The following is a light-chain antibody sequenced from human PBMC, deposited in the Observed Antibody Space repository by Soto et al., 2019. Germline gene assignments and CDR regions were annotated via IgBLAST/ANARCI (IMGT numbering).Light chain of an antibody. CDR3: TSSTSTITRHIV. Sequence: QSVLTQPASVSGSPGQSITISCTGTSSDVGGYNYVSWYQHHPGKAPKLLIYDVSNRPSGISNRFSGSKSDNTASLTISGLQPDFFSDYSSTSSTSTITRHIVFRTATKLT. V-gene: IGLV2-14*03. CDR1: SSDVGGYNY. J-gene: IGLJ1*01. CDR2: DVS.